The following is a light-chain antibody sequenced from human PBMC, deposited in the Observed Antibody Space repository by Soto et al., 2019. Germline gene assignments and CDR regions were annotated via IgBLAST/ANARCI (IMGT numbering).Light chain of an antibody. V-gene: IGKV1-5*03. Sequence: DIQMTQSPSTLSASVGDRVTITCRASQSISSWLAWYQQKPGKAPKLRIYKASSLESGVPSRFSGSGSGTEFPLTISSLQPDDFATYYCQQYNSYSWTFGQGTKVEIK. J-gene: IGKJ1*01. CDR2: KAS. CDR1: QSISSW. CDR3: QQYNSYSWT.